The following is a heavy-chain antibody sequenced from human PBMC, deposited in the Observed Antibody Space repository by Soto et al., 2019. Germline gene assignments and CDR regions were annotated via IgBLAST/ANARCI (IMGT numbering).Heavy chain of an antibody. V-gene: IGHV4-34*01. D-gene: IGHD3-10*01. Sequence: SETLSLTCAAYGGSFSGDYWSWIRQPPWKGLEWSGEINHSGSTNYNPSLKSRVTISVDTSKNQFSLKLSSVTAADTAVYYCASPQSSYDPWGQGTLVTVSS. CDR3: ASPQSSYDP. CDR1: GGSFSGDY. J-gene: IGHJ5*02. CDR2: INHSGST.